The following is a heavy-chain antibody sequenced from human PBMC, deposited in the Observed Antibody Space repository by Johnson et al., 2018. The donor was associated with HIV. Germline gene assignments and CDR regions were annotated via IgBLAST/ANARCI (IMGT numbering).Heavy chain of an antibody. CDR1: GFTFSDYY. J-gene: IGHJ3*02. D-gene: IGHD1-26*01. Sequence: QVQLVESGGGLVKPGGSLRLSCAASGFTFSDYYMSWIRQAPGKGLEWVSYISSSGSTIYYADSVKGRFTISRDNSKNTLYLQMNSLRAEDTAVYYCARDWEDSSSSTGAVDIWGQGTMVTICS. CDR3: ARDWEDSSSSTGAVDI. V-gene: IGHV3-11*04. CDR2: ISSSGSTI.